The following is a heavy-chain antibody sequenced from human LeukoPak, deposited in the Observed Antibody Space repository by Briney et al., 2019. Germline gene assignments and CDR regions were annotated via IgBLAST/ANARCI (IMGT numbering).Heavy chain of an antibody. Sequence: PSETLCLTCTVSGGSINGHYWSWIRQPAGKGLEWIGRIYSSGSTLYNPSLKSRVTMSVDSSKNQFSLNLSSVTAADTAVYYCARDRNGDGATYFSYWGQGTLVTVSS. CDR3: ARDRNGDGATYFSY. CDR2: IYSSGST. CDR1: GGSINGHY. V-gene: IGHV4-4*07. D-gene: IGHD4/OR15-4a*01. J-gene: IGHJ4*02.